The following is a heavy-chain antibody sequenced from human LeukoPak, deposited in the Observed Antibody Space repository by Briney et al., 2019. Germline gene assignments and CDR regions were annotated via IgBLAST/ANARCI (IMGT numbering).Heavy chain of an antibody. D-gene: IGHD2-2*03. CDR1: GFTFSSYW. CDR2: ITSDGSST. J-gene: IGHJ4*02. V-gene: IGHV3-74*01. Sequence: GGSLRLSCAASGFTFSSYWMHCVRQAPGKGLVWVSRITSDGSSTTYADSVKGRFTISRDNAKNTLYLQMNSLRAEDTAVYYCARGPSGYCSYWGQGTLVTVSS. CDR3: ARGPSGYCSY.